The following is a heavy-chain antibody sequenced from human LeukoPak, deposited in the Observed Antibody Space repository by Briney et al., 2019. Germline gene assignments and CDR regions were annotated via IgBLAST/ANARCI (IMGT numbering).Heavy chain of an antibody. CDR1: GYTFTGYY. CDR3: ARDQTYGDYVEFY. D-gene: IGHD4-17*01. J-gene: IGHJ4*02. Sequence: ASVKVSCKASGYTFTGYYMHWVRQAPGQVLEWMGWINPNSGGTNYAQKFQGRVTMTRDTSISTAYMELSRLRSDDTAVYYCARDQTYGDYVEFYWGQGTLVTVSS. CDR2: INPNSGGT. V-gene: IGHV1-2*02.